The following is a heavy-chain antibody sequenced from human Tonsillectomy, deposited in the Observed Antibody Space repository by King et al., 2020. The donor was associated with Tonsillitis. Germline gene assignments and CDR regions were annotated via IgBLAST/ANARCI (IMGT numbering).Heavy chain of an antibody. Sequence: VQLVESGGGVVQPGRSLRLSCAASGFIFSSYGMHWVRQAPGKGLEWVAVISYDGSNNYYADSVKGRFTISRDNFKITLYLQMNSVRAEDTAVYYCAKAYYDFWSGFYWSGMDVWGQGTTVTVSS. CDR2: ISYDGSNN. CDR3: AKAYYDFWSGFYWSGMDV. D-gene: IGHD3-3*01. J-gene: IGHJ6*02. CDR1: GFIFSSYG. V-gene: IGHV3-30*18.